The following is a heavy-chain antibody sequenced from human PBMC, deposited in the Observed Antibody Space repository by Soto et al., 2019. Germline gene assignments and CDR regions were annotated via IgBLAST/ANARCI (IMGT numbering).Heavy chain of an antibody. CDR1: GGSISGSSYY. D-gene: IGHD5-12*01. CDR3: ATECTVATIGGGMDV. J-gene: IGHJ6*02. V-gene: IGHV4-39*02. Sequence: QLQLQESGPGLMKPSETLSLTCTVSGGSISGSSYYWGWIRQPPGKGLEWIGSVYYNGNTYYDPSLKCRVTITVDTSRTLFSLKLSSVTAADTAVYYCATECTVATIGGGMDVWGQGTTVTLSS. CDR2: VYYNGNT.